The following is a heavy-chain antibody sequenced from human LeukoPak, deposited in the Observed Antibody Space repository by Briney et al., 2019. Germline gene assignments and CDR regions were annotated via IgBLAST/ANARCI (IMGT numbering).Heavy chain of an antibody. CDR1: GSSFTSYW. D-gene: IGHD2-2*01. CDR3: ACRDLTSTWSYP. CDR2: IYPGDSRI. J-gene: IGHJ5*02. V-gene: IGHV5-51*01. Sequence: GASLQISCQGIGSSFTSYWIGWVRQLPGKGMEWMGVIYPGDSRIRYNPSFQGQVTISVDKSIRTAYLQWVSLKASDTAMYYCACRDLTSTWSYPWGQGILVTVSS.